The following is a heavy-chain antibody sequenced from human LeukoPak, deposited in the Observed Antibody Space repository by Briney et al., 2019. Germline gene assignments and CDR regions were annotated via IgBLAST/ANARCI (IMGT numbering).Heavy chain of an antibody. D-gene: IGHD2-15*01. V-gene: IGHV1-69*04. Sequence: SVKVSCKASGGTFSSYAISWVRPAPGQGLEWMGRIIPILGIANYAQKFQGRVTITADKSTSTAYMELSSLRSEDTAVYYCARAVVVVAATPFSWFDPWGQGTLVTVSS. CDR1: GGTFSSYA. CDR3: ARAVVVVAATPFSWFDP. J-gene: IGHJ5*02. CDR2: IIPILGIA.